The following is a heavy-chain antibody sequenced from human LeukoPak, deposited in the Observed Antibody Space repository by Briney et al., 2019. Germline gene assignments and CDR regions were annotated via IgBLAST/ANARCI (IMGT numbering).Heavy chain of an antibody. D-gene: IGHD3-10*01. CDR2: IKQDGSEK. CDR3: AKAPISKWFGELMDY. Sequence: GGSLRLSCAASGFTFSTYWMTWVRQAPGKGLAWVANIKQDGSEKYYVDSVKGRFTIFRDNSKNTLYLQMNSLRAEDTAVYYCAKAPISKWFGELMDYWGQGTPVTVSS. J-gene: IGHJ4*02. CDR1: GFTFSTYW. V-gene: IGHV3-7*03.